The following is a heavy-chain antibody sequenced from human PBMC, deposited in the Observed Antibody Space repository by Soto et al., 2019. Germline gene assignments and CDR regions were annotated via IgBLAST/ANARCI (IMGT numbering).Heavy chain of an antibody. Sequence: EVQLVESGGGLVKPGGSLRLSCAASGFTFSSYSMNWVRQAPGKGLEWVSYISSSGGTTYYADSVKGRFTISRDNAKNSLYLQMNSLRAEDTAVYYCARDPRTTVTTTLGWFDPWGQGTLVTVSS. CDR2: ISSSGGTT. CDR1: GFTFSSYS. D-gene: IGHD4-4*01. V-gene: IGHV3-21*05. J-gene: IGHJ5*02. CDR3: ARDPRTTVTTTLGWFDP.